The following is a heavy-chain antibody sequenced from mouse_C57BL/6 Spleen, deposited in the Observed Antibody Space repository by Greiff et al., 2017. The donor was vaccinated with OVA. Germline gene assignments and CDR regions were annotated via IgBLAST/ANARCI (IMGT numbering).Heavy chain of an antibody. D-gene: IGHD2-5*01. CDR3: ARQGSNSHFDY. Sequence: EVKVVESGGGLVKPGGSLKLSCAASGFTFSSYTMSWVRQTPEKRLEWVATISGGGGNTYYPDSVKGRFTISRDNAKNTLYLQMSSLRSEDTALYYCARQGSNSHFDYWGQGTTLTVSS. CDR1: GFTFSSYT. J-gene: IGHJ2*01. V-gene: IGHV5-9*01. CDR2: ISGGGGNT.